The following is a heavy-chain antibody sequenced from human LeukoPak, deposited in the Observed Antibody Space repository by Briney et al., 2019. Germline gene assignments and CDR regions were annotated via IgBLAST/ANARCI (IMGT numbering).Heavy chain of an antibody. J-gene: IGHJ5*02. CDR3: ARDTVLMVCAWNWFDP. CDR2: VNPNSGGT. Sequence: ASVKVSCKASGYPFTGYYMHWVRQAPGQGLEWMGWVNPNSGGTNYAQKFQGRVTMTRDTSISTAYMELSRLRSDDTAVYYCARDTVLMVCAWNWFDPWGQGTLVTVSS. CDR1: GYPFTGYY. D-gene: IGHD2-8*01. V-gene: IGHV1-2*02.